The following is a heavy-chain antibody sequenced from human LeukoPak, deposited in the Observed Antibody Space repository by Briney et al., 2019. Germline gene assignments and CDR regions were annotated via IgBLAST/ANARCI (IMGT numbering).Heavy chain of an antibody. V-gene: IGHV3-23*01. CDR3: AKGAAVAGTLYFQH. J-gene: IGHJ1*01. CDR1: GLSFSSYA. Sequence: PGGSLRLSCAASGLSFSSYAMSWARQAPGKGLEWVSAVSGTSTNTYYSDSVKGRFTISRDNSQNTLYLQMNNLEGGDTAVYYCAKGAAVAGTLYFQHWGQGTLVTVSS. CDR2: VSGTSTNT. D-gene: IGHD6-19*01.